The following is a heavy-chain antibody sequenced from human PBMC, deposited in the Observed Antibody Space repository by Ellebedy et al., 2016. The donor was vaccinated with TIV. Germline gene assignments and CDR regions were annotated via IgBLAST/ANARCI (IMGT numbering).Heavy chain of an antibody. D-gene: IGHD2-8*01. Sequence: AASVKVSCKASGYTFTAYGIHWVRQAPGQRLEWMGWINAGDDHTKYSQKFQGRVTITRDTSASTAYMELSSLRSEDTAVYYCARGVYSMGNFDYWGQGTLVTVSS. V-gene: IGHV1-3*01. CDR3: ARGVYSMGNFDY. J-gene: IGHJ4*02. CDR2: INAGDDHT. CDR1: GYTFTAYG.